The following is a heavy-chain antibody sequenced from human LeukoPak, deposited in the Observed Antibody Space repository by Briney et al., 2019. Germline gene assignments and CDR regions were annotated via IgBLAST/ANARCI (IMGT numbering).Heavy chain of an antibody. J-gene: IGHJ4*02. Sequence: GESLKISCKGSGYSFTSYWIGWVRQMPGKGLEWIGIIYPGDSDTRYSPSFQGQVTISADKSISTAYLQWSSLKASDTAMYYCARILGYCSGGSCYGFDYWGQGTLVTVSS. CDR3: ARILGYCSGGSCYGFDY. D-gene: IGHD2-15*01. CDR1: GYSFTSYW. V-gene: IGHV5-51*01. CDR2: IYPGDSDT.